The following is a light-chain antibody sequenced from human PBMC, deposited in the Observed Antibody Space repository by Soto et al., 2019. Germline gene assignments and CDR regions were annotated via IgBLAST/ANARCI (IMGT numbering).Light chain of an antibody. CDR2: GAS. J-gene: IGKJ2*01. Sequence: ETVMTQSPATLSVSPGERATLSCRASQSVGSNLAWYQQKPGQAPRLLIFGASTRATSIPARFSGSGSGTEFTLTISSLQFEDFAVYYCQQYNEWPRAFGQGTKLEIK. CDR3: QQYNEWPRA. CDR1: QSVGSN. V-gene: IGKV3-15*01.